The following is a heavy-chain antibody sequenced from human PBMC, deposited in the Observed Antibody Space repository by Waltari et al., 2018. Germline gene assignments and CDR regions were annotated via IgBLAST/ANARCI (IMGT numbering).Heavy chain of an antibody. J-gene: IGHJ6*02. CDR1: GFTFSRFW. Sequence: EVRLVESGGGLVQPGESLRLSCAASGFTFSRFWMHWVRHAQGKGLVWVARIDSDGTSERYADSVKGRFTIARDNAKNTLYLQMKRLRVEDTAVYYCAKVAPRTYRSPVPGRDYYYGMDVWGQGTTVTVFS. V-gene: IGHV3-74*01. CDR3: AKVAPRTYRSPVPGRDYYYGMDV. D-gene: IGHD6-13*01. CDR2: IDSDGTSE.